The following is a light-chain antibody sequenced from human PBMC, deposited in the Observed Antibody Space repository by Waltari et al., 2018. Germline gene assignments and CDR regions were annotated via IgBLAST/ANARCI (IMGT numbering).Light chain of an antibody. CDR1: QRVSRY. J-gene: IGKJ1*01. CDR2: EAS. V-gene: IGKV3-20*01. CDR3: QKYGTLPAT. Sequence: EIVLTQSPGTLSLSLGEGATLSCRASQRVSRYLAWYQQKAGQPPRLLIYEASSRATGIPDRFSGSGSGTDFSLTISRLEPEDFAVYYCQKYGTLPATFGQGTKVEIK.